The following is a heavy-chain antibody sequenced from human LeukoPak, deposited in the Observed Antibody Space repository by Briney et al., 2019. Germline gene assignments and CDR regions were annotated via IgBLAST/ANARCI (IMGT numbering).Heavy chain of an antibody. V-gene: IGHV4-59*01. CDR3: ARSIRSSWTFDY. Sequence: PSETLSLTCTVSGGSIRSYYWSWIRQPPGKGLEWIGYIYYSGSTNYNPSLKSRVTISVDTSKNQFSLKLSSVTAADTAVYYCARSIRSSWTFDYWGQGTLVTVSS. J-gene: IGHJ4*02. CDR2: IYYSGST. D-gene: IGHD6-13*01. CDR1: GGSIRSYY.